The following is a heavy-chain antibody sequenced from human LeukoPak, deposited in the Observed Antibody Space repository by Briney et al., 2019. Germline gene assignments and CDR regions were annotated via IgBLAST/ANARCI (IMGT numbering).Heavy chain of an antibody. CDR2: INPNSGGT. Sequence: ASVKVSCKASGYTFTGYYMHWVRQAPGQGLEWMGWINPNSGGTNYAQKFQGRVTMTRDTSISTAYMELSRLRSDGTAVYYCARASSGSSLEPDYWGQGTLVTVSS. D-gene: IGHD1-26*01. CDR3: ARASSGSSLEPDY. V-gene: IGHV1-2*02. CDR1: GYTFTGYY. J-gene: IGHJ4*02.